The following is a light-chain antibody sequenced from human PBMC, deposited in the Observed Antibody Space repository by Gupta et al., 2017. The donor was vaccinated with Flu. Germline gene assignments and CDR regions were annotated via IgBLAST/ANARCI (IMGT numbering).Light chain of an antibody. CDR2: EAS. J-gene: IGKJ3*01. Sequence: DIQMTQSPSTLSASVGDRVTITCRASQNINNWLAWYQQKPGKAPKLLIYEASNLESGVPSRFSGSGSGTEFTLTISSLQPDDFATYYCQQYQSYSITLGHGTSLNIK. CDR1: QNINNW. V-gene: IGKV1-5*03. CDR3: QQYQSYSIT.